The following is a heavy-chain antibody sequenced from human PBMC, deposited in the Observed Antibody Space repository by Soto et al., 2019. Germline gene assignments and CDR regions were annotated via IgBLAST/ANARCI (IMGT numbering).Heavy chain of an antibody. J-gene: IGHJ5*02. Sequence: SLTCAVSGGSISSGGYSWSWIRQPPGKGLEWIGYIYHSGSTYYNPSLKSRATISVDRSKNQFSLKLSSVTAADTAVYYCAREHSFYDFWSGYYLSWFDPWGQGTLVTVSS. CDR1: GGSISSGGYS. CDR2: IYHSGST. V-gene: IGHV4-30-2*01. CDR3: AREHSFYDFWSGYYLSWFDP. D-gene: IGHD3-3*01.